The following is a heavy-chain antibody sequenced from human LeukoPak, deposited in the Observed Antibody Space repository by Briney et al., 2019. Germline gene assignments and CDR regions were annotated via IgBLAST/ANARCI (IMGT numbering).Heavy chain of an antibody. D-gene: IGHD1-7*01. CDR1: GRPISSGSYY. Sequence: PSETLSLTCTLSGRPISSGSYYWSWIRQPAGKGLEWIGRIYVSGSTNNNPSHKSRVTISVDTSKNQFSLKLSSVSAADTAVYYCAREINWNYVYFDYWGQGTLVTVSS. V-gene: IGHV4-61*02. J-gene: IGHJ4*02. CDR2: IYVSGST. CDR3: AREINWNYVYFDY.